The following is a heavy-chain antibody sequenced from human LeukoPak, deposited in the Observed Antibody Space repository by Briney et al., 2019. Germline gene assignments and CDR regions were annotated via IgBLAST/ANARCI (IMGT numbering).Heavy chain of an antibody. V-gene: IGHV4-38-2*01. Sequence: SETLSLTCSVSGYPLSDGFYWGWIRQPPGKGLEWIGTIYHTGNTYYNPSLESRITISVDTSKNQFSLKLTSVTATDTAVYYCATSGVLYWIQTWGQGTLVTVSS. CDR1: GYPLSDGFY. J-gene: IGHJ5*02. CDR2: IYHTGNT. CDR3: ATSGVLYWIQT. D-gene: IGHD2-15*01.